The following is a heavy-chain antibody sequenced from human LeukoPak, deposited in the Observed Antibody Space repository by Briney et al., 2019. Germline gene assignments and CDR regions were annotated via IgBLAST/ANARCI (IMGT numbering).Heavy chain of an antibody. J-gene: IGHJ4*02. D-gene: IGHD3-10*01. Sequence: ASVKVSCKASGYSFTDYSMHWVRQATGQGLEWMGRINSNSGGTSYAQNFQGRVTMTRDTSISTAYVEVSGLTSDDTAVYYCARGGSGSGYLYYFDSWGQGTLVSVSS. CDR3: ARGGSGSGYLYYFDS. V-gene: IGHV1-2*06. CDR1: GYSFTDYS. CDR2: INSNSGGT.